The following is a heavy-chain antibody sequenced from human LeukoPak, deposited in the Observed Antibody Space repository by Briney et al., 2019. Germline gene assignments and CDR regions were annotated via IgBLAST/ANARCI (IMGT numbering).Heavy chain of an antibody. J-gene: IGHJ5*02. Sequence: SETLSLTCTVSGYSISSGYQWGWIRQPPGKGLEWIGNVYHSGTSYSNPSLKSRVTVSVDTSKNQFSLNLTSVTAADTAVYYCARGDKKENLSGPSGYFDPWGQGTLVTVSS. CDR1: GYSISSGYQ. V-gene: IGHV4-38-2*02. CDR3: ARGDKKENLSGPSGYFDP. D-gene: IGHD3-10*01. CDR2: VYHSGTS.